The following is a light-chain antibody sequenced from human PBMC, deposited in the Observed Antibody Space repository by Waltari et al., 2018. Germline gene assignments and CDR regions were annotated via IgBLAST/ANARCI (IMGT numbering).Light chain of an antibody. J-gene: IGLJ2*01. V-gene: IGLV1-47*01. CDR3: AAWDDSLSGPV. Sequence: QSVLTQPPSASGPPGQRVTIPCSGSSSNIGRNFVSWYQQLPGTAPKLLIYRNNQRPSGVPDRFSGSKSGTSASLAISGLRSEDEADYYCAAWDDSLSGPVFGGGTRLTVL. CDR2: RNN. CDR1: SSNIGRNF.